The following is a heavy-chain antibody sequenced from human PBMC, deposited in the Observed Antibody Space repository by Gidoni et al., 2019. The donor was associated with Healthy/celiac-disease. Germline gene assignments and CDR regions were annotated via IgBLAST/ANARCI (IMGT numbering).Heavy chain of an antibody. J-gene: IGHJ4*02. V-gene: IGHV4-39*01. Sequence: LQLQESGPGLVKPSATLSLPCPVAGAYIRSSSYYWGWIGPPPAKGLEWIGSIYYSGSTYYHPSLKRRVTISVDTSKNQFSLKLSSVTAADTAVYYCERKGGIEDYWGQGTLVTVSS. CDR3: ERKGGIEDY. CDR2: IYYSGST. D-gene: IGHD6-13*01. CDR1: GAYIRSSSYY.